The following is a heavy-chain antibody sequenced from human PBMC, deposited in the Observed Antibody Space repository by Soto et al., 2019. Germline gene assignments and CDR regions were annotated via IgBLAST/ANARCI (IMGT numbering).Heavy chain of an antibody. CDR2: ISYDGSNK. V-gene: IGHV3-30*18. J-gene: IGHJ6*02. Sequence: QVQLVESGGGVVQPGGSLRLSCAASGFTFTSYGMHWVRQAPGKGLEWVALISYDGSNKYYADSVKGRFTISRDNSKNTLYLQMNSLRAEDTALNYCPKDFGDYGMDVWGQGTTVTVSS. CDR3: PKDFGDYGMDV. CDR1: GFTFTSYG. D-gene: IGHD3-10*01.